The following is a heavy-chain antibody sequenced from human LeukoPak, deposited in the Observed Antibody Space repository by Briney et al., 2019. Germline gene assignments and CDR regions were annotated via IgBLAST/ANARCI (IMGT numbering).Heavy chain of an antibody. Sequence: PGVSLRLSCAASGFIFSSYRMHCLPQAPAKALEWVAVIWYDGSNKFYGDSVKRRFPISRDNSKNTVYLQMNSLRAEHTAVYYCARGISELLWFGEFDEFDYWGQGTLVTVSS. J-gene: IGHJ4*02. CDR3: ARGISELLWFGEFDEFDY. CDR1: GFIFSSYR. V-gene: IGHV3-33*01. D-gene: IGHD3-10*01. CDR2: IWYDGSNK.